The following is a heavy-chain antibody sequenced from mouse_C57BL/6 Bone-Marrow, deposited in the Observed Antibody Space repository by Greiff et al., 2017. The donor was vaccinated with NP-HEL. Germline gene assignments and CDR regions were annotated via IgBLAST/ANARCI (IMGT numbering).Heavy chain of an antibody. CDR1: GYTFTSYW. J-gene: IGHJ2*01. Sequence: QVQLQQPGAELVKPGASVKLSCKASGYTFTSYWMHWVKQRPGQGLEWIGMIHPNSGSTNYNEKFKSKATLTVDKSSSTAYMQLSSLTSEDSAVYYCARRRNDYDAHYFDYWGQGTTLTVSS. V-gene: IGHV1-64*01. CDR2: IHPNSGST. CDR3: ARRRNDYDAHYFDY. D-gene: IGHD2-4*01.